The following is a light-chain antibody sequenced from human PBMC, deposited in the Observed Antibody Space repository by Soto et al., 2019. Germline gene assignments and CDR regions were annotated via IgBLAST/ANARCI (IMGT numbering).Light chain of an antibody. Sequence: QAVVTQPPSVSAAPGQKVTISCSGSSSNIGKNYVSWYQQLPGTAPRLLIYENDIRPSGIPDRFSGSKSGTAATLGITGLQTGDEADYYCGTWDSDLSAGVFGGGTKLTVL. CDR2: END. J-gene: IGLJ2*01. V-gene: IGLV1-51*02. CDR1: SSNIGKNY. CDR3: GTWDSDLSAGV.